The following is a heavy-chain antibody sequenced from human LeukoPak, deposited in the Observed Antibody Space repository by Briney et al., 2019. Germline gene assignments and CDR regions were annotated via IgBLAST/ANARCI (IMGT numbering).Heavy chain of an antibody. CDR2: IYSGGST. D-gene: IGHD6-19*01. Sequence: GGSLRLSCAASGFTVSSNYMSWVRQATGKGLECVSVIYSGGSTYYEDSVKGRFTTSRDNSKNTLYLQMNSLRAEDTAVYYCATEKPDSSGWYSDYWGQGTLVTVSS. CDR1: GFTVSSNY. CDR3: ATEKPDSSGWYSDY. J-gene: IGHJ4*02. V-gene: IGHV3-66*01.